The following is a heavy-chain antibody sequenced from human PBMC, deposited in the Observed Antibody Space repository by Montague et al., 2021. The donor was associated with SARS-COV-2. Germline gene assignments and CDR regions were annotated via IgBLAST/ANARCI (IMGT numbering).Heavy chain of an antibody. J-gene: IGHJ4*02. CDR1: GASISSRSYY. D-gene: IGHD3-3*01. V-gene: IGHV4-39*01. Sequence: SETLSLTCTVSGASISSRSYYWGWIRQPPGKGLEWIGFKYYSGSTYYNPTLKSRVTISVDTSKNQFSLKLSSVTAADTAVYHCATLPSSITIFGVVQGYYLDAWGQGPLVTVSS. CDR3: ATLPSSITIFGVVQGYYLDA. CDR2: KYYSGST.